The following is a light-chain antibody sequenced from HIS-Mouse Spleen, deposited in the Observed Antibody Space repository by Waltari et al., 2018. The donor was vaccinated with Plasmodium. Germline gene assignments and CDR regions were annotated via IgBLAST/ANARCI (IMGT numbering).Light chain of an antibody. J-gene: IGKJ2*01. CDR1: QGIRSY. V-gene: IGKV1-9*01. CDR3: QQLNSYPYT. CDR2: AAS. Sequence: DIQLTQSPSFLSASVGDRVTITCRASQGIRSYLALYQQKPGKAPKLLIYAASTLQSGVPSRFSGSGSGTEFTLTISSLQPEDFATYYCQQLNSYPYTFGQGTKLEIK.